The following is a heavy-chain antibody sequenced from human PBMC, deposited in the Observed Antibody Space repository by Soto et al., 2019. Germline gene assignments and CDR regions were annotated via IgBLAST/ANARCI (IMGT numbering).Heavy chain of an antibody. CDR1: GFTISGCT. CDR3: ASVLGSRRSGSYPSY. CDR2: ISSNNDAI. V-gene: IGHV3-48*01. J-gene: IGHJ4*02. D-gene: IGHD3-10*01. Sequence: GGSLRLSCAASGFTISGCTMNWVRRAPGKGLECISYISSNNDAIYYADSVKGRFTISRDNAKNSLYLQMNSLRAEDTALYYCASVLGSRRSGSYPSYWGQGTLVTVSS.